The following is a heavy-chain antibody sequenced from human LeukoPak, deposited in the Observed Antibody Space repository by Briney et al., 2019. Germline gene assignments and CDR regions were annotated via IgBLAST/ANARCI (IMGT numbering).Heavy chain of an antibody. CDR2: INPNSGGT. CDR3: ARGAVAVAGMGLDY. Sequence: ASVKVSCKAFGYTFTGYYMHWVRQAPGQGLEWMGWINPNSGGTNYAQKFQGRVTMTRDTSISTAYMELSRLRSDDTAVYYCARGAVAVAGMGLDYWGQGTLVTVSS. J-gene: IGHJ4*02. D-gene: IGHD6-19*01. CDR1: GYTFTGYY. V-gene: IGHV1-2*02.